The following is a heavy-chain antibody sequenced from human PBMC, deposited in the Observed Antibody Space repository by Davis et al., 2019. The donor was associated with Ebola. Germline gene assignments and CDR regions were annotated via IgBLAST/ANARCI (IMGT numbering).Heavy chain of an antibody. CDR2: IGGGGGTI. V-gene: IGHV3-48*04. CDR1: GFHFSSYS. D-gene: IGHD3-22*01. CDR3: ARAPYYYDGRGGFDP. J-gene: IGHJ5*02. Sequence: GESLKISCVGSGFHFSSYSLNWFRQAPGKGLEWVSYIGGGGGTIYYADSVRGRFTVSRDDDKRSMYLQMSSLRAEDTAVYYCARAPYYYDGRGGFDPWGQGTRVTVSS.